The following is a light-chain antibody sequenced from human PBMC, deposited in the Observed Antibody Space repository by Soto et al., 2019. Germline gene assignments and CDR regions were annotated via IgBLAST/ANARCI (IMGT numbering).Light chain of an antibody. CDR1: SSDVGGYNF. V-gene: IGLV2-14*01. CDR3: SSYRSSSTPVCV. Sequence: QTVLTQPASVSGSPGQSITISCTGTSSDVGGYNFVSWYQQYPGKAPKLIIFEVNNRPSGISSRFSGSKSGNTASLTISGLQAEDEADYYCSSYRSSSTPVCVFGSETKVTVL. CDR2: EVN. J-gene: IGLJ1*01.